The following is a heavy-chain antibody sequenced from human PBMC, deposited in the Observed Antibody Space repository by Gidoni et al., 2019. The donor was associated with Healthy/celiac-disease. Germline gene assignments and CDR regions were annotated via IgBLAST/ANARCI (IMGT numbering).Heavy chain of an antibody. CDR1: GGSFSGSY. J-gene: IGHJ5*02. Sequence: QVQLQQWGAGLLKPSETLSLTCAVYGGSFSGSYWSWIRQPPGKGLEWIGEINHSGSTNYNPSLKSRVTISVDTSKNQFSLKLSSVTAADTAVYYCARGRAWIQLWLAGQWFDPWGQGTLVTVSS. CDR3: ARGRAWIQLWLAGQWFDP. CDR2: INHSGST. V-gene: IGHV4-34*01. D-gene: IGHD5-18*01.